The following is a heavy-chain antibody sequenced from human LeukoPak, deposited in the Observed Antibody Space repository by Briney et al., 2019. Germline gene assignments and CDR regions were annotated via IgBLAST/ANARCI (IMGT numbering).Heavy chain of an antibody. V-gene: IGHV3-23*01. CDR2: ISTSGSGT. Sequence: GGSLRLSCAASGFTFSSYAMSWVRQAPWKGLEWVSVISTSGSGTYYADSVKGRFTISRDNSKNTLYLQLNNLRAEDTAVYYCAKPREQQLLRIAFDVWGQGTMVTVSS. CDR3: AKPREQQLLRIAFDV. J-gene: IGHJ3*01. D-gene: IGHD5/OR15-5a*01. CDR1: GFTFSSYA.